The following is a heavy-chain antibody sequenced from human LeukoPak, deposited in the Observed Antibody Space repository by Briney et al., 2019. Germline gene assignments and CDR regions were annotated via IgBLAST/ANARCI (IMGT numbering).Heavy chain of an antibody. V-gene: IGHV3-11*01. Sequence: PGGSLRLSCAASGFSFSDHYMSWIRQAPGKGLEWVSYISRSGSTIYYADSVKGRFTISRDNSKNTLYLQMNSLRAEDTAVYYCAKEGSSWNDAFDIWGQGTMVTVSS. D-gene: IGHD6-13*01. CDR2: ISRSGSTI. CDR3: AKEGSSWNDAFDI. J-gene: IGHJ3*02. CDR1: GFSFSDHY.